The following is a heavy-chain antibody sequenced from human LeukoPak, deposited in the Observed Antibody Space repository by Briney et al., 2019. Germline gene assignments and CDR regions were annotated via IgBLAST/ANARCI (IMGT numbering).Heavy chain of an antibody. Sequence: GGSLRLSCAASGFTFSSYGMHWVRQAPGKVLEWVAFIRYDGSNKYYADSVKGRFTISRDNSKNTLYLQMNSLRAEDTAVYYCAKDHYYDSSGLAGYFDYWGQGTLVTVSS. CDR2: IRYDGSNK. CDR3: AKDHYYDSSGLAGYFDY. D-gene: IGHD3-22*01. J-gene: IGHJ4*02. V-gene: IGHV3-30*02. CDR1: GFTFSSYG.